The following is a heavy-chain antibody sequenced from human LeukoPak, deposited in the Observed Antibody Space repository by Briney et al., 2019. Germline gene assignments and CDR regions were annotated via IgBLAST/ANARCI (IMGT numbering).Heavy chain of an antibody. V-gene: IGHV4-34*01. CDR3: ARGSRYYGSGSYPIKRRCYFDY. J-gene: IGHJ4*02. D-gene: IGHD3-10*01. Sequence: PSETLSLTCAVYGGSFSGYYWSWIRQPPGKGLEWIGEINHSGRTNYNPSLKSRVTISVDTSKNQFSLKLSSVTAADTAVYYCARGSRYYGSGSYPIKRRCYFDYWGQGTLVTVSS. CDR1: GGSFSGYY. CDR2: INHSGRT.